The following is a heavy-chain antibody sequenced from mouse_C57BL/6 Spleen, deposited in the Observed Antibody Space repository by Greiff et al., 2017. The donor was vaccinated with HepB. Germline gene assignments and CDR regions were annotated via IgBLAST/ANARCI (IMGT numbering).Heavy chain of an antibody. Sequence: QVQLQQPGAELVRPGSSVKLSCKASGYTFTSYWMDWVKQRPGQGLEWIGNIYPSDSETHYNQKFKDKATLTVDKSSSAAYMQLSSLTSEDSAVYYCAVSMDGWYDYWGQGTTLTVSS. CDR2: IYPSDSET. J-gene: IGHJ2*01. CDR3: AVSMDGWYDY. CDR1: GYTFTSYW. V-gene: IGHV1-61*01. D-gene: IGHD2-1*01.